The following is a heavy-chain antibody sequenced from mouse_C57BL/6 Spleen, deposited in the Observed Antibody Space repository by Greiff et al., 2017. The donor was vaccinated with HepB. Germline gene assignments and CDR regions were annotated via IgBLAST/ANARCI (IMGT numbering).Heavy chain of an antibody. CDR3: ARGYYPDY. V-gene: IGHV5-17*01. Sequence: EVHLVESGGGLVKPGGSLKLSCAASGFTFSDYGMHWVRQAPEKGLEWVAYISRGSSTIYYADTVKSRFTIARDYAKNTLFLQMTSLREEDTAMYYGARGYYPDYWGQGTTLTVSS. CDR2: ISRGSSTI. CDR1: GFTFSDYG. J-gene: IGHJ2*01.